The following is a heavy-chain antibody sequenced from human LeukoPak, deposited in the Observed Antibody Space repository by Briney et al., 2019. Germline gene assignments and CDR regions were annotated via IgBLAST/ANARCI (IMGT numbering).Heavy chain of an antibody. CDR1: GFTFSDYY. CDR3: ARDHGYYESNWFDP. J-gene: IGHJ5*02. D-gene: IGHD3-22*01. Sequence: GGSLRLSCAASGFTFSDYYMSWIRQAPGKGLEWVSYISSSGSTIYYADSVKGRFTISRDNAKNSLYLQMNSLRAEDTAVYYCARDHGYYESNWFDPWGQGALVTVSS. V-gene: IGHV3-11*01. CDR2: ISSSGSTI.